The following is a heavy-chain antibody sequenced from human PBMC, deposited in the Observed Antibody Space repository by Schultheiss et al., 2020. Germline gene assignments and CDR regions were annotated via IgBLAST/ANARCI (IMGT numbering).Heavy chain of an antibody. D-gene: IGHD1-26*01. CDR1: GGSISSYY. Sequence: SETLSLTCTVSGGSISSYYWSWIRQPPGKGLEWIGYIYYSGSTNYNPSLKSRVTISVDTSKNQFSLKLSSVTAADTAVYYCAGQGGSWREAFDIWGQGTMVTVS. CDR3: AGQGGSWREAFDI. J-gene: IGHJ3*02. CDR2: IYYSGST. V-gene: IGHV4-59*01.